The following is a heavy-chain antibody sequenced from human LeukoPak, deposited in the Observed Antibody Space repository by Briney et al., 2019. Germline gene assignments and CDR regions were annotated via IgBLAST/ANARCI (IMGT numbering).Heavy chain of an antibody. D-gene: IGHD6-19*01. J-gene: IGHJ4*02. CDR1: GYTFTSYD. Sequence: ASVKVSCKASGYTFTSYDINWVRQATGQGLEWMGWMNPNSGNTGYAQKFQGRVTMTRNTSISTAYMELSSLRSEDTAVYYCARVGDTLAVAGSAKGDFDYWGQGTLVTVSS. CDR3: ARVGDTLAVAGSAKGDFDY. V-gene: IGHV1-8*01. CDR2: MNPNSGNT.